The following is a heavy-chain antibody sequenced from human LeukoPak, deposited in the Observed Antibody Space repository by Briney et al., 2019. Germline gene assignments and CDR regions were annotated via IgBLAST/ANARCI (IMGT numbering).Heavy chain of an antibody. J-gene: IGHJ3*02. CDR3: ARDAHYYDSSGYYSRAFDI. CDR2: INSGGSAI. Sequence: GGSLRLSCAASGFTFNSYEMNWVRQAPGKGLEWVSYINSGGSAIYYADSVKGRFTISRDNAKNSLYLQMNSLRDEDTAVYYCARDAHYYDSSGYYSRAFDIWGQGTMVTVSS. V-gene: IGHV3-48*03. CDR1: GFTFNSYE. D-gene: IGHD3-22*01.